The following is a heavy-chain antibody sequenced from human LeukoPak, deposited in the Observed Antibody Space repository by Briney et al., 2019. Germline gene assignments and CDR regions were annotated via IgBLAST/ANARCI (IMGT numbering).Heavy chain of an antibody. CDR2: ISAYNGNT. V-gene: IGHV1-18*01. D-gene: IGHD3-16*01. J-gene: IGHJ4*02. CDR1: GYTFTSYG. CDR3: ARDNDSRDPPHFDY. Sequence: ASVKVSCKASGYTFTSYGISWVRQAPGQGLEWMGWISAYNGNTNYAQKLQGRVTMTTDTSTSTAYMELSSLRSEDTAVYYCARDNDSRDPPHFDYWGQGTLVTASS.